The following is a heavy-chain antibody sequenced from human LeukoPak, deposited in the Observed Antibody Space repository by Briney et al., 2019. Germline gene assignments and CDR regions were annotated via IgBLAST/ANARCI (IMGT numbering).Heavy chain of an antibody. CDR1: GFTFDDYA. CDR2: ISWNSGSI. V-gene: IGHV3-9*01. Sequence: PGGSLRLSCAASGFTFDDYAMHWVRQAPGKGLGWVSGISWNSGSIGYADSVKGRFTISRDNAKNSLYLQMNSLRAEDTALYYCAKAYGDYAPFDYWGQGTLVTVSS. D-gene: IGHD4-17*01. J-gene: IGHJ4*02. CDR3: AKAYGDYAPFDY.